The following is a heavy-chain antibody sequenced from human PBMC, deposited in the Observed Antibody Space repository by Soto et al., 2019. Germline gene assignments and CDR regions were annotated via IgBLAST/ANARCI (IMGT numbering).Heavy chain of an antibody. V-gene: IGHV3-21*01. J-gene: IGHJ6*03. Sequence: EVQLVESGGGLVKPGGSLRLSCAASGFTFSSYSMNWVRQAPGKGLEWVSSISSSSSYIYYADSVKGRFTISRDNAKNSLYLQMNSLRAEDTAVYYCASGLAVAPWYYYYYMDVWGKGTTVTVSS. CDR2: ISSSSSYI. D-gene: IGHD6-19*01. CDR1: GFTFSSYS. CDR3: ASGLAVAPWYYYYYMDV.